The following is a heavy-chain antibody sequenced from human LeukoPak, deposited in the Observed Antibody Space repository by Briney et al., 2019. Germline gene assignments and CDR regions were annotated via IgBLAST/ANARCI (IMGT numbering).Heavy chain of an antibody. CDR3: ARAEGGYYDFWSGYPNWFDP. D-gene: IGHD3-3*01. CDR1: GYTFTGYY. J-gene: IGHJ5*02. CDR2: MNPNSGNT. Sequence: ASVKVSCKASGYTFTGYYMHWVRQATGQGLEWMGWMNPNSGNTGYAQKFQGRVTMTRNTSISTAYMELSSLRSEDTAVYYCARAEGGYYDFWSGYPNWFDPWGQGTLVTVSS. V-gene: IGHV1-8*02.